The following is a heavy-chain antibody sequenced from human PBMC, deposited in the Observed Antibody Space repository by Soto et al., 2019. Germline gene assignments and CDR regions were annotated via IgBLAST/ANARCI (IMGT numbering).Heavy chain of an antibody. J-gene: IGHJ3*02. CDR3: AKYSGSYQYAFDI. V-gene: IGHV3-30*18. CDR2: ISYDGSNK. Sequence: QVQLVESGGGVVQPGRSLRLSCAASGFTFSSYGMHWVRQAPGKGLEWVAVISYDGSNKYYADSVKGRFTISRDNSKNTLYLQMNSLRAEDTAGYYCAKYSGSYQYAFDIWGQGTMVTVSS. CDR1: GFTFSSYG. D-gene: IGHD1-26*01.